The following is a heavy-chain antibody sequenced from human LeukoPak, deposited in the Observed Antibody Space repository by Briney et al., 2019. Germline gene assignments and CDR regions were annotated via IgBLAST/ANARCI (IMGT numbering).Heavy chain of an antibody. CDR2: IYDSGST. J-gene: IGHJ5*02. Sequence: PSETLSLTCTVSGGSISRYYWSWIRQPPGKGLEWIGYIYDSGSTNCNPSLESRVTISADTSQNQISLRLRSVTAADTAVYYCARDSSAWSGWFDPWGQGILVTVSS. V-gene: IGHV4-59*01. CDR3: ARDSSAWSGWFDP. D-gene: IGHD6-19*01. CDR1: GGSISRYY.